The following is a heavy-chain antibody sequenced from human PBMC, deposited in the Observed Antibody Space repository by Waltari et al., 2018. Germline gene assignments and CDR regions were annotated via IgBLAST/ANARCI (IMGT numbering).Heavy chain of an antibody. D-gene: IGHD3-16*01. J-gene: IGHJ4*02. V-gene: IGHV3-74*01. CDR2: INRVGTST. CDR1: ELTFSTYW. Sequence: EVQLVESGGCLVQPGGSLRLSCAASELTFSTYWMHWVRQAPGKGLVWVSRINRVGTSTNYADYVKGRFTISRDNAKKTLYLLMNSRRDEDTAVYYCATNAGDVPSSDWGQGTLVIVSA. CDR3: ATNAGDVPSSD.